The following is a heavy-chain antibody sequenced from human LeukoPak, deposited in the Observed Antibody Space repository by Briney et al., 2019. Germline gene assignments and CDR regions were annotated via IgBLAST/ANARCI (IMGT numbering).Heavy chain of an antibody. CDR3: AKGRGSSDWLGMNFDY. Sequence: RPGGSLRLSCAASGFTFSSYEMNWVRQAPGKGLEWVSYISSSGSTISYADSVKGRFTISRDNAKNSLYLQMNSLRAEDTAVYYCAKGRGSSDWLGMNFDYWGQGTLVTVSS. J-gene: IGHJ4*02. D-gene: IGHD6-19*01. CDR2: ISSSGSTI. V-gene: IGHV3-48*03. CDR1: GFTFSSYE.